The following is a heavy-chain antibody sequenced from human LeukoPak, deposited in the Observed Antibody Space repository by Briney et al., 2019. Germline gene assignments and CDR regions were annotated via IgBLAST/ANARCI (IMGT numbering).Heavy chain of an antibody. J-gene: IGHJ4*02. CDR1: GFTFSSYS. CDR3: AYHSGIAVAGAFDY. CDR2: ISSSSSYI. Sequence: PGGSLRLSCAASGFTFSSYSMNWVRQAPGKGLEWVSSISSSSSYIYYADSVKGRFTISRDNSKNTLYLQMNSLRAEGTAVYYCAYHSGIAVAGAFDYWGQGTLVTVSS. V-gene: IGHV3-21*04. D-gene: IGHD6-19*01.